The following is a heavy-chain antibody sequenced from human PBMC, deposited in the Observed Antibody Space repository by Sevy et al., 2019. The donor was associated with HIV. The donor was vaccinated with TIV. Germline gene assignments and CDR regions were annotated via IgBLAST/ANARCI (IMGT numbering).Heavy chain of an antibody. V-gene: IGHV3-15*01. Sequence: GGSLRLSCTTSGFTFSDAWMNWVRQAPGKGLGWVARIKSKTDSGPRDFAAPVKGRFSISRDDSKNTVYLQTTSLKDYDTGGYVGGCGIGTADFDHWGQGTLVTVSS. CDR1: GFTFSDAW. J-gene: IGHJ4*02. D-gene: IGHD2-15*01. CDR3: GCGIGTADFDH. CDR2: IKSKTDSGPR.